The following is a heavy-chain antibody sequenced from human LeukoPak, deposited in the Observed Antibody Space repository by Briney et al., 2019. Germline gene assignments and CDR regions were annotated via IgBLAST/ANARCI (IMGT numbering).Heavy chain of an antibody. Sequence: PGGSLRLSCAASGFTFSSYSMSWVRQAPGKGLEWVSTISGSGGSTYYADSVKGRFTISRDNAKNTLYLQMNSLRAEDTAVYYCAMFHCSSTSCLEDYWGQGTLVTVSS. D-gene: IGHD2-2*01. CDR2: ISGSGGST. CDR1: GFTFSSYS. V-gene: IGHV3-23*01. CDR3: AMFHCSSTSCLEDY. J-gene: IGHJ4*02.